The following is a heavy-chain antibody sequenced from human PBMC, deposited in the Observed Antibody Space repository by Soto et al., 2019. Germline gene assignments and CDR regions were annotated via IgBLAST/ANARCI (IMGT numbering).Heavy chain of an antibody. CDR1: GDSISGSYYY. CDR3: ASSQKGYNWNYFDH. J-gene: IGHJ4*02. CDR2: VFYTGFT. Sequence: PSETLSLTCAVSGDSISGSYYYWGWLRQSPGRGPEWIGSVFYTGFTSYNPSLESRVSVSVDTSKNQFSLKVSAVTAADTAVYYCASSQKGYNWNYFDHWGQGALVTVSS. D-gene: IGHD1-20*01. V-gene: IGHV4-39*01.